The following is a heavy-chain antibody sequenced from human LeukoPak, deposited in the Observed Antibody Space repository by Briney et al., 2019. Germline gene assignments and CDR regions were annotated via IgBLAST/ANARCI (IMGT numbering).Heavy chain of an antibody. CDR3: ARTIIAVAGRWFDP. J-gene: IGHJ5*02. V-gene: IGHV1-8*01. CDR2: MNPNSGNT. D-gene: IGHD6-19*01. Sequence: ASVKVSCKASGYTFTSYDINWVRQATGQGLEWMGWMNPNSGNTGYAQEFQGRVTMTRNTSISTAYMELSSLRSEDTAVYYCARTIIAVAGRWFDPWGQGTLVTVSS. CDR1: GYTFTSYD.